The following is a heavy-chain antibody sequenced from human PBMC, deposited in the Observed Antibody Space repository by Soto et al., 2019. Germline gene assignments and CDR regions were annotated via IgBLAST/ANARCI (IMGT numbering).Heavy chain of an antibody. CDR1: GGSFSGDY. V-gene: IGHV4-34*01. CDR2: INHSGST. D-gene: IGHD1-1*01. Sequence: PSETLSLTCAVYGGSFSGDYWSWIRQPPGKGLEWIGEINHSGSTNYNPSLKSRVTISVDTSKNQFSLKLSSVTAADTAVYYCARSSGKGGTQLYYYYGMDVWGQGTTVTVSS. J-gene: IGHJ6*02. CDR3: ARSSGKGGTQLYYYYGMDV.